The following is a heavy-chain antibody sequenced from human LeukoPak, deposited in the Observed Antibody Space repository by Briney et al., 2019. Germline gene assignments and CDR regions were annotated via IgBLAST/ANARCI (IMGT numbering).Heavy chain of an antibody. D-gene: IGHD1-1*01. CDR2: IRYDGSNK. CDR1: GFTFSSYW. J-gene: IGHJ5*02. CDR3: AKETPRERWFDP. V-gene: IGHV3-30*02. Sequence: GGSLRLSRAASGFTFSSYWMNWVRQAPGKGLEWVAFIRYDGSNKYYADSVKGRFTISRDNSKNTLYLQMNSLRAEDTAVYYCAKETPRERWFDPWGQGTLVTVSS.